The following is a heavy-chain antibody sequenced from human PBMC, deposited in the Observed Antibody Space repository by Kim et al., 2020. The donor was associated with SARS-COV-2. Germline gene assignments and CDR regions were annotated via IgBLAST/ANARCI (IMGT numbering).Heavy chain of an antibody. Sequence: GGSLRLSCAASGFTFSNYAMNWVRQAPGKGLEWVSGIRGGGANPKYADSVKGRFTISRDNSKNTLYLQMNSLRGDDTALYYCSKCQYSEGSDAFDIWC. CDR3: SKCQYSEGSDAFDI. D-gene: IGHD5-18*01. V-gene: IGHV3-23*01. CDR1: GFTFSNYA. CDR2: IRGGGANP. J-gene: IGHJ3*02.